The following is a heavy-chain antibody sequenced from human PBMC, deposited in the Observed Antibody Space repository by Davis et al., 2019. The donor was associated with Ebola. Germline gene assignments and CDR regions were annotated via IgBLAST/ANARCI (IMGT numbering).Heavy chain of an antibody. CDR1: GGTFSSYA. D-gene: IGHD3-3*01. J-gene: IGHJ6*02. Sequence: SVKVSCKASGGTFSSYAISWVRQAPGQGLEWMGGLIPIFGTANYAQKFQGRVTITADKSTSTAYMELSSLRSEDTAVYYCAREDQESGITIFGGVTGMDVWGQGTTVTVSS. CDR2: LIPIFGTA. CDR3: AREDQESGITIFGGVTGMDV. V-gene: IGHV1-69*06.